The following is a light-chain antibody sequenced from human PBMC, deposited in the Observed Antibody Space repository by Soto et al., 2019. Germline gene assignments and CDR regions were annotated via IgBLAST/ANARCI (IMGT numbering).Light chain of an antibody. CDR3: SSCTVSTNHLV. V-gene: IGLV2-14*03. J-gene: IGLJ2*01. CDR1: SSDACGYNS. Sequence: QSALTQPASLSGSPGQSITISCTGTSSDACGYNSVSWFQNHPCQAPKLLIFDVSTRSSGVSDRFSGSKSGNTAALTISGLQADDEADDYCSSCTVSTNHLVFGGGTKLTVL. CDR2: DVS.